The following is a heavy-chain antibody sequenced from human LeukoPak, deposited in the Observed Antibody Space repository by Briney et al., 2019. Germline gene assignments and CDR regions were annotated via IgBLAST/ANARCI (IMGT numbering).Heavy chain of an antibody. CDR3: ARQGSGSYYRAPYYYYGMDV. Sequence: SSETLSLTCTVSGGSISSYYWSWIRQPPGKGLEWIGYIYYSGSTNYNPSLKSRVTISVDTSKNQCSLKLSSVTAADTAVYYCARQGSGSYYRAPYYYYGMDVWGQGTTVTVSS. CDR1: GGSISSYY. J-gene: IGHJ6*02. V-gene: IGHV4-59*08. D-gene: IGHD3-10*01. CDR2: IYYSGST.